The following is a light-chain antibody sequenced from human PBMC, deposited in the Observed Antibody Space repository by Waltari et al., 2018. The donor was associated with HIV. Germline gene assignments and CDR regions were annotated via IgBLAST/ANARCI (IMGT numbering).Light chain of an antibody. CDR1: SGSVSSTYD. Sequence: QTVVTQEPSLSVSPGGTVTLTCGLTSGSVSSTYDPSWYQQAPGQAPRTLFYNTSLRSSGVPDRVSGSILGNKAARTITGAQADDECHYYCARYVGSGIYVFGPGTEVTIL. V-gene: IGLV8-61*01. J-gene: IGLJ1*01. CDR2: NTS. CDR3: ARYVGSGIYV.